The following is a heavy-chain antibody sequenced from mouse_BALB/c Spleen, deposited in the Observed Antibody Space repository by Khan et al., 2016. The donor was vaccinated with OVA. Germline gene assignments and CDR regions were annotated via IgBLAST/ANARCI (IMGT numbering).Heavy chain of an antibody. Sequence: EVQLQQSGPGLVKPSQSLSITCTVTGYSITSDYAWNWIRQFPGNKLEWMGYISSTGSTSYNQSLKSRISLTRDTSKNKFFLHLNSVTTEDTATYYCARSLYDSYAYAMDYWGQGTSVTVSA. D-gene: IGHD2-12*01. CDR1: GYSITSDYA. J-gene: IGHJ4*01. CDR3: ARSLYDSYAYAMDY. CDR2: ISSTGST. V-gene: IGHV3-2*02.